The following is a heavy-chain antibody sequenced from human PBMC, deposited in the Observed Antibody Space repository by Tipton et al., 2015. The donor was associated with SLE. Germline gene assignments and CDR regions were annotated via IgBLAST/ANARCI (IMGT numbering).Heavy chain of an antibody. CDR3: ASGGYGSGSHYLGGWFDP. D-gene: IGHD3-10*01. CDR1: GGSISSYY. V-gene: IGHV4-59*08. Sequence: LSLTCTVSGGSISSYYWSWIRQPPGKGLEWIGYIYYSGSTNYNPSLKGRVTISADTSKNQFSLKLSSVTAADTAVYYCASGGYGSGSHYLGGWFDPWGRGTLVTVSS. CDR2: IYYSGST. J-gene: IGHJ5*02.